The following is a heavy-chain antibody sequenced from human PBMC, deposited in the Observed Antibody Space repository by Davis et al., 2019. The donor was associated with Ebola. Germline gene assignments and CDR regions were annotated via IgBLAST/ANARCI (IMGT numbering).Heavy chain of an antibody. CDR1: GFNFRYYA. J-gene: IGHJ4*02. D-gene: IGHD1-1*01. CDR2: IRGGGDAS. CDR3: AKGIIGWKFAFGY. Sequence: GESLKISCAASGFNFRYYAMSWVRQAPGKGLEWVSAIRGGGDASYYEDFVKRRFTISRDNSTNTRYLQMNSLRVDDTAVYYWAKGIIGWKFAFGYWGQGTLVTVSS. V-gene: IGHV3-23*01.